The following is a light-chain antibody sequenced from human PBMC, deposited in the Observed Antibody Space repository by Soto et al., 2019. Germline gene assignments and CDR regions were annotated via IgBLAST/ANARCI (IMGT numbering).Light chain of an antibody. J-gene: IGLJ2*01. Sequence: QSALTQPPSGSGSPGQSVTISCTGTSSDVGGYNYVSWYQQHPGKAPKLMIYEVSKRPSGVPDRFSGSKSGNTASLTVSGLQAEDEADYYCSSYAGSNKLVFGGGTKLTVL. CDR2: EVS. V-gene: IGLV2-8*01. CDR3: SSYAGSNKLV. CDR1: SSDVGGYNY.